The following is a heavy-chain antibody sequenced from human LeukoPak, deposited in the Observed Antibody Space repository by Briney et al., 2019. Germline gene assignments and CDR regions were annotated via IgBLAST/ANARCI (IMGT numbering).Heavy chain of an antibody. J-gene: IGHJ5*02. CDR3: ARVERYYYSSGYYP. Sequence: VASVKVSCKASGYTFTSYGISWVRQAPGQGLEWMGWISAYNGNTNYAQKLQGRVTMTTDTSTSTAYMELRSLRSDDTAVYYCARVERYYYSSGYYPWGQGTLVTVSS. CDR2: ISAYNGNT. V-gene: IGHV1-18*01. CDR1: GYTFTSYG. D-gene: IGHD3-22*01.